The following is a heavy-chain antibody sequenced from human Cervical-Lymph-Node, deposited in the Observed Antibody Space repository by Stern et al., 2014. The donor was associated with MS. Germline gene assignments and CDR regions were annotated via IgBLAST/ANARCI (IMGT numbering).Heavy chain of an antibody. CDR2: IGVGSGNT. Sequence: QLLESGPEVKKPGTSVKVSCKASGFTFTSSAVQWVRQARGQRLEWIGWIGVGSGNTNYAQKFQERVTIPRDMSTSTAYMELSSLRSEDTAVYYCAAEPMYYSDSVGAFDIWGQGTMVTVSS. CDR3: AAEPMYYSDSVGAFDI. CDR1: GFTFTSSA. J-gene: IGHJ3*02. V-gene: IGHV1-58*01. D-gene: IGHD3-22*01.